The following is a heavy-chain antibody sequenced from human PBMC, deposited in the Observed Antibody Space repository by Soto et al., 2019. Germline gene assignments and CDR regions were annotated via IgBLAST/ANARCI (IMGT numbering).Heavy chain of an antibody. CDR1: GGSISSSSYY. J-gene: IGHJ3*01. D-gene: IGHD2-15*01. Sequence: SETLSLTCTVSGGSISSSSYYWGWIRQPPGKGLEWIGSIYYSGSTYYNPSLKSRVTISVDTSKNQFSLKLSSVTAADTAVYYCARLYLGYCSGCSCYSHAFDFRGQGTMVT. CDR3: ARLYLGYCSGCSCYSHAFDF. V-gene: IGHV4-39*01. CDR2: IYYSGST.